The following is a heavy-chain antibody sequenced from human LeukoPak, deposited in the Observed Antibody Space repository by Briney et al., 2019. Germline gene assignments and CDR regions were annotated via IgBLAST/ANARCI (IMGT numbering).Heavy chain of an antibody. CDR1: GYTFTRYD. Sequence: ASGKVSCKASGYTFTRYDINWVRQATGQGLEWRGWMNPNSGDTGYAQKFQGRVTMTRNTSISTAYMELSRLRSDDTAVYYCARDLAWGYNWFDPWGQGTLVTVSS. CDR3: ARDLAWGYNWFDP. D-gene: IGHD3-16*01. V-gene: IGHV1-8*01. CDR2: MNPNSGDT. J-gene: IGHJ5*02.